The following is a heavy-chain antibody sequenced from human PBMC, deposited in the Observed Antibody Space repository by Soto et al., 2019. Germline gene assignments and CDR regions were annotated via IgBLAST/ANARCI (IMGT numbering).Heavy chain of an antibody. CDR1: GFTFSSYA. V-gene: IGHV3-23*01. CDR3: AKGTYAYYYYGMDV. CDR2: ISGSGGST. Sequence: GGSLRLSCAASGFTFSSYAMSWVRQAPGKGLEWVSAISGSGGSTYYADSVKGRFTISRDNSKNTLYLQMNSLRAEDTAVYYCAKGTYAYYYYGMDVWGQGTTVTVSS. J-gene: IGHJ6*02.